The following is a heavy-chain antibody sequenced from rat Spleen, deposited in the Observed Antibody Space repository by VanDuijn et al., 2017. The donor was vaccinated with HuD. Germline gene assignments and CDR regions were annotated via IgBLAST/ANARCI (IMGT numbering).Heavy chain of an antibody. J-gene: IGHJ2*01. D-gene: IGHD1-12*02. Sequence: EVQLVESGGGLVQPGRSLKLSCAASGFTFSNYGMAWVRQAPTKGLEWVASISPSGGSTYYRDSVKGRFTISRDNAKSTLYLQMNSLRSEDTATYYCTRCWDYDGTYYYGVMDAWGQGVMVTVSS. CDR2: ISPSGGST. V-gene: IGHV5-19*01. CDR1: GFTFSNYG. CDR3: TRCWDYDGTYYYGVMDA.